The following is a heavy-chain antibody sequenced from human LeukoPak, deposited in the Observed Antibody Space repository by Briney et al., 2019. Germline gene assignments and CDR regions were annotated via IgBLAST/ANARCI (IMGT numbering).Heavy chain of an antibody. CDR2: INAGNGNT. D-gene: IGHD3-10*01. J-gene: IGHJ4*02. CDR3: ARGDYYGSGRGVDY. CDR1: GYTFTSYA. V-gene: IGHV1-3*01. Sequence: ASVKVSCKASGYTFTSYAMHWVRQAPGQRLEWMGWINAGNGNTKYSQKFQGRVTITRDTSASTAYMGLSSLRSEDTAVYYWARGDYYGSGRGVDYWGQGTLVTVSS.